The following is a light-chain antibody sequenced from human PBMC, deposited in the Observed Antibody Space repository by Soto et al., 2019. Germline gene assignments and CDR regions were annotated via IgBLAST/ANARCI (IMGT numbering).Light chain of an antibody. CDR1: SSNIGAGYH. V-gene: IGLV1-40*01. CDR3: QSYDSSLSGAVV. CDR2: GNS. J-gene: IGLJ3*02. Sequence: QSVLTQPPSVSGAPGQRVTISCTGSSSNIGAGYHVHWYQQLPGTAPKLLIYGNSNRPSGVPDRISGSKSGTSASLAITGLQAEDEADYYCQSYDSSLSGAVVFGGGTKVTVL.